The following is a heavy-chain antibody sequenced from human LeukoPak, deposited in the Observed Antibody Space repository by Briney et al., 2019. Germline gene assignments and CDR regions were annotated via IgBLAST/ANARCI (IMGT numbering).Heavy chain of an antibody. J-gene: IGHJ4*02. CDR2: IIPILGIA. Sequence: SVKVSCKASGGTFTSYAISWVRDAPGQGLEWRGRIIPILGIANYGQKFQGRVTITADKSTSTAYMELGSLRSEDTAVYYCAMTGFAGYFDYWGQGTLVTVSS. D-gene: IGHD3-10*01. V-gene: IGHV1-69*04. CDR3: AMTGFAGYFDY. CDR1: GGTFTSYA.